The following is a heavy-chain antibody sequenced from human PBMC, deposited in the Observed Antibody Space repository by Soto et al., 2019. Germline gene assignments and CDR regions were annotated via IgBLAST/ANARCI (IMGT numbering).Heavy chain of an antibody. CDR3: ARVSGSYYYGMDV. Sequence: QVQLQESGPGLVKPSGTLSLTCAVSGGSISSSYWWSWVRQPQGKGLEWIGEIYHSGSTNYNPSLKRRVTISVDKSKNQFSLKLSSVTAADTAVYSCARVSGSYYYGMDVWGQGTTVTVSS. D-gene: IGHD3-10*01. J-gene: IGHJ6*02. CDR1: GGSISSSYW. V-gene: IGHV4-4*02. CDR2: IYHSGST.